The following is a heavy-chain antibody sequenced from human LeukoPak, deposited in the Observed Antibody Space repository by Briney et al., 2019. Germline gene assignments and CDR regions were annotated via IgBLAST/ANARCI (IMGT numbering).Heavy chain of an antibody. Sequence: SGGSLRLSCAASGFTFNSYAMYWVRQAPGKGLEWVSGISGSGGSTYHADSVKGRFTMSRDNSKNTLYLQMNSLRAEDTAVYYCASLSSGWTNYYYYGMDVWGQGTTVTVSS. CDR2: ISGSGGST. J-gene: IGHJ6*02. V-gene: IGHV3-23*01. CDR1: GFTFNSYA. D-gene: IGHD6-19*01. CDR3: ASLSSGWTNYYYYGMDV.